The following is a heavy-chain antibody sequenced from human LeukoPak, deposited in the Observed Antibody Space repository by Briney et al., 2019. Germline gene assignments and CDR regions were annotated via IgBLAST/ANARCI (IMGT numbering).Heavy chain of an antibody. CDR3: ARFGSSGYSLDY. D-gene: IGHD3-22*01. CDR1: GYTFTAYY. CDR2: INPSSGGT. J-gene: IGHJ4*02. Sequence: ASVKVSCKASGYTFTAYYMHWVRQAPGQGLEWMGWINPSSGGTDYAQNFQGRVTMTRDTSISTAYMELSRLRSDDTAVYYCARFGSSGYSLDYWGQGTLVTVSS. V-gene: IGHV1-2*02.